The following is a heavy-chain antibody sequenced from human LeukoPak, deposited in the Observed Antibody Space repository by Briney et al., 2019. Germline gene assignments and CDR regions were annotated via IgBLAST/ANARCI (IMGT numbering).Heavy chain of an antibody. V-gene: IGHV3-15*01. J-gene: IGHJ4*02. Sequence: VGSLRLSCAASGFTFSNAWMSWVRQAPGKGLEWVGRIKSKTDGGTTDYAAPVKGRFTISRDDSKNTLYLQMNSLKTEDTAVYYCTTDLARHYYDSSGYYSTGYWGRGTLVTVSS. CDR2: IKSKTDGGTT. CDR1: GFTFSNAW. CDR3: TTDLARHYYDSSGYYSTGY. D-gene: IGHD3-22*01.